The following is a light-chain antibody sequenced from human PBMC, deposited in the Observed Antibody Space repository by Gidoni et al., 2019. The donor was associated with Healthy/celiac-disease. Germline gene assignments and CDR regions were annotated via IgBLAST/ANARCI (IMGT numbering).Light chain of an antibody. CDR1: QSVSSSY. V-gene: IGKV3-20*01. CDR2: GAS. J-gene: IGKJ4*01. Sequence: SCRARQSVSSSYLAWYQQKPGQAPRLLIYGASSRATGIPDRFSGSGSGTDFTLTISRLEHEDFAVYYCQQYGSSPLTFGGXTKVEIK. CDR3: QQYGSSPLT.